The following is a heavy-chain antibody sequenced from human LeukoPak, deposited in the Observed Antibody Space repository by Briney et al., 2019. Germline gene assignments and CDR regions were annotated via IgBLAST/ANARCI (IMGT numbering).Heavy chain of an antibody. J-gene: IGHJ4*02. Sequence: ASVKVSCKASGHTFTGYYMHWVRQAPGQGLEWMGWINPYSGGTNYAQKFQGRVTMTRDTSISTAYMELSRLRSDDTAVYYCVRDRTKYCSSTSCPLDYWGQGTLVTVSS. CDR2: INPYSGGT. D-gene: IGHD2-2*01. V-gene: IGHV1-2*02. CDR3: VRDRTKYCSSTSCPLDY. CDR1: GHTFTGYY.